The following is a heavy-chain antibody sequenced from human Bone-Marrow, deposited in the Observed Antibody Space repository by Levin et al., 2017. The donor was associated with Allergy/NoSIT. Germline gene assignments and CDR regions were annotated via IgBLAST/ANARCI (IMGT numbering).Heavy chain of an antibody. V-gene: IGHV3-11*01. D-gene: IGHD2-21*02. CDR2: ISSSGSTI. CDR3: ARSPVVTAITYIDY. Sequence: GGSLRLSCAASGFTFSDYYMSWIRQAPGKGLEWVSYISSSGSTIYYADSVKGRFTISRDNAKNSLYLQMNSLRAEDTAVYYCARSPVVTAITYIDYWGQGTLVTVSS. J-gene: IGHJ4*02. CDR1: GFTFSDYY.